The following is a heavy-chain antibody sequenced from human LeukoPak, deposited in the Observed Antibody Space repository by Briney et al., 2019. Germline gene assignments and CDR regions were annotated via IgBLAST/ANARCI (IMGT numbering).Heavy chain of an antibody. D-gene: IGHD6-19*01. CDR3: ARVPGSSGWYKPAFDI. Sequence: HSGGSLRLSCAASGFTFGSYAMHWVRQAPGKGLEYVSAISSNGGSTYYANSVKGRFTISRDNSKNTLYLQMGSLRAEDMAVYYCARVPGSSGWYKPAFDIWGQGTMVTVSS. V-gene: IGHV3-64*01. CDR1: GFTFGSYA. CDR2: ISSNGGST. J-gene: IGHJ3*02.